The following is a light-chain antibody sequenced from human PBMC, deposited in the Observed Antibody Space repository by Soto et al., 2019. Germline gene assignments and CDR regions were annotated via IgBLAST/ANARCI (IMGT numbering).Light chain of an antibody. CDR3: SSYAGSNNL. Sequence: QPVLTQPPSASGSPGQSVTISCTGTSRDVGGYNYVSWYQQHPGKAPKLMIYEVSKRPSGVPDRFSGSKSGNTASLTVSGLQAEDEADYYCSSYAGSNNLFGGGTKLTVL. V-gene: IGLV2-8*01. CDR2: EVS. CDR1: SRDVGGYNY. J-gene: IGLJ2*01.